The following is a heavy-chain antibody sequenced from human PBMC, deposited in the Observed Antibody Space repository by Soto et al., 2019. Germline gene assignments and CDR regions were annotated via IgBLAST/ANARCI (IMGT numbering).Heavy chain of an antibody. CDR3: ASSYGSGYRAFDY. CDR2: VNPILSRS. J-gene: IGHJ4*02. Sequence: QVQLVHSGAEVKRPGSSVKVSCKASGDTFNFYSINWVRQAPGVGLEWVGRVNPILSRSNYAQRFQGRVTMTADKYTSTAYMELRSLRSEDTSIYYCASSYGSGYRAFDYWGQGALVTVSS. CDR1: GDTFNFYS. V-gene: IGHV1-69*02. D-gene: IGHD3-10*01.